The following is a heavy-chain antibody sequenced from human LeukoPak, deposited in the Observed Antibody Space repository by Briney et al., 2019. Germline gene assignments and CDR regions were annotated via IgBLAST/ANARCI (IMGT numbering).Heavy chain of an antibody. Sequence: SQTLSLTCVVSGDSVSSKNGAWIWIRQSPSRGLEWLGRTYYRSKWYNDYAESMEGRMTISQDTSKNQYSLHLNSVTPDDTAVYYCARDFGTTGWHTFDYWGQGTLVTVSS. CDR2: TYYRSKWYN. D-gene: IGHD1-14*01. J-gene: IGHJ4*02. V-gene: IGHV6-1*01. CDR3: ARDFGTTGWHTFDY. CDR1: GDSVSSKNGA.